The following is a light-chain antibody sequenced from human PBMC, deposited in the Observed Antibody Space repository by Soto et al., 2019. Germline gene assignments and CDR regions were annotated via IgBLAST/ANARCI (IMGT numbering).Light chain of an antibody. Sequence: QLVLTQPPSASASLGASVTLTCTLNSGYSNYKVDWYQQRPGKGPRFVMRVGTGGIVGSKGDGIPDRFSVLGSGLNRYLTIKNIQEEDESDYHCGADHGSGSNFVLFGGGTKLTVL. CDR2: VGTGGIVG. V-gene: IGLV9-49*01. CDR1: SGYSNYK. J-gene: IGLJ2*01. CDR3: GADHGSGSNFVL.